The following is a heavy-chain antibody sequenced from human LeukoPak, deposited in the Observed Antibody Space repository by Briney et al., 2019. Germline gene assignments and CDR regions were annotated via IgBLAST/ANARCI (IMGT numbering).Heavy chain of an antibody. CDR2: INTNTGNP. J-gene: IGHJ4*02. CDR3: AREKATYSSSGYFDY. V-gene: IGHV7-4-1*02. CDR1: GYTFTSYA. D-gene: IGHD6-13*01. Sequence: ASVKVSCKASGYTFTSYAMNWVRQAPGQGLEWMGWINTNTGNPTYAQGFTGRFVFSLDTSVSTAYPQISSLKAEDTAVYYCAREKATYSSSGYFDYWGQGTLVTVSS.